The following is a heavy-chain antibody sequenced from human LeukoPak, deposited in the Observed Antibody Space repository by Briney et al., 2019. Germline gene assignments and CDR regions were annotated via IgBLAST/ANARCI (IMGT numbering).Heavy chain of an antibody. J-gene: IGHJ4*02. V-gene: IGHV4-61*01. CDR1: GASVSSTSYY. CDR2: LSYNMHS. CDR3: ARVAASGTGPDY. D-gene: IGHD6-13*01. Sequence: SETLSLTCTVSGASVSSTSYYWSWIRQPPGKGLERVGFLSYNMHSDYNPSLKSRVTISVDTSKNQFSLRLSSVTAADTAIYYCARVAASGTGPDYWGQGTLVTVSS.